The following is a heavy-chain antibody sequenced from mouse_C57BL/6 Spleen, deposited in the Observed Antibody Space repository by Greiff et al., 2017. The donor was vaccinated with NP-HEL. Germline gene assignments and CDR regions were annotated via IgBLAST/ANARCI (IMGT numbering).Heavy chain of an antibody. V-gene: IGHV5-17*01. Sequence: EVKLMESGGGLVKPGGSLKLSCAASGFTFSDYGMHWVRQAPEKGLEWVAYISSGSSTIYYADTVKGRFTISRDNAKNTLFLQMTSLRSEDTAMYYCAREYYGSRNWYFDVWGTGTTVTVSS. J-gene: IGHJ1*03. CDR3: AREYYGSRNWYFDV. CDR1: GFTFSDYG. D-gene: IGHD1-1*01. CDR2: ISSGSSTI.